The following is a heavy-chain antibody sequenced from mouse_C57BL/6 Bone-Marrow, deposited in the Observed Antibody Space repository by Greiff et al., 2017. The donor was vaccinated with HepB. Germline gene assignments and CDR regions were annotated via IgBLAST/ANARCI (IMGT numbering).Heavy chain of an antibody. CDR2: IYPGSGST. CDR3: ARAAHYCGSSYWAMDY. Sequence: QVQLQQPGAELVKPGASVKMSCKASGYTFTSYWITWVKQRPGQGLEWIGDIYPGSGSTNYNEKFKSKATLTVDTSSSTAYMQLSSLTSEDSAVYYCARAAHYCGSSYWAMDYWGQGTSVTVSS. J-gene: IGHJ4*01. CDR1: GYTFTSYW. V-gene: IGHV1-55*01. D-gene: IGHD1-1*01.